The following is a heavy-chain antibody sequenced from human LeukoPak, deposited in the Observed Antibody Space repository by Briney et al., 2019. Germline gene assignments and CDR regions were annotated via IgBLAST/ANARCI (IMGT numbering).Heavy chain of an antibody. V-gene: IGHV1-58*02. J-gene: IGHJ4*02. D-gene: IGHD1-26*01. CDR3: AADSSGVGAIDY. CDR2: IVVGSGNT. Sequence: SVKVSCKAPGFTFTSSATQWVRQARGQRLEWIGWIVVGSGNTNYAQKFQERVTITRDMSTSTAYMELSSLRSEDTAVYYCAADSSGVGAIDYWGQGTLVTVSS. CDR1: GFTFTSSA.